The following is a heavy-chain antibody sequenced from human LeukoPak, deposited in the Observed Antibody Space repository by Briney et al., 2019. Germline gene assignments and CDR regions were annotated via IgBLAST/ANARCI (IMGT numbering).Heavy chain of an antibody. Sequence: PSETLSLTCTVSGGSISSYYWSWVRQPAGKGLEWIGRIYTSGSTNYNPSLKSRVTMSVDTSKNQFSLRLRSVTAADTAVYYCARQIASAGTAGFDFWGQGALVTVSS. J-gene: IGHJ4*02. V-gene: IGHV4-4*07. D-gene: IGHD6-13*01. CDR3: ARQIASAGTAGFDF. CDR2: IYTSGST. CDR1: GGSISSYY.